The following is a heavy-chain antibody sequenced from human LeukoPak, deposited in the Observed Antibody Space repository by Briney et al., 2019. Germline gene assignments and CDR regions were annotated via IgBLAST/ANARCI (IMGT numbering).Heavy chain of an antibody. CDR2: ISSSSSYI. J-gene: IGHJ4*02. Sequence: GGSLRLSCAASGFTFSSYSMNWVRQAPGKGLEWASSISSSSSYIYYADSVKGRFTISRDNAKNSLYLQMNSLRAEDTAVYYCARDASSGMTYYYDSSSYWGQGTLVTVSS. CDR3: ARDASSGMTYYYDSSSY. D-gene: IGHD3-22*01. V-gene: IGHV3-21*01. CDR1: GFTFSSYS.